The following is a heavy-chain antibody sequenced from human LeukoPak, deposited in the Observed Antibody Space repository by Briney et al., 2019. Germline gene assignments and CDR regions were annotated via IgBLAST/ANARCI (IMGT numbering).Heavy chain of an antibody. Sequence: PGRSLRLSCAASGFTFSSYGMHWVRQATGKGLDPVAVISYDGSNKYYADSVKGRFTISRDNSKNTLYLQMDSLRAEDTAVYYCAKASSPFYYDSSGYYETYFDYWGQGTLVTVSS. V-gene: IGHV3-30*18. CDR1: GFTFSSYG. CDR2: ISYDGSNK. D-gene: IGHD3-22*01. CDR3: AKASSPFYYDSSGYYETYFDY. J-gene: IGHJ4*02.